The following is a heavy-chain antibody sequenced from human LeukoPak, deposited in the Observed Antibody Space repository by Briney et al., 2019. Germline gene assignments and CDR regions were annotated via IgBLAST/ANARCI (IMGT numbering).Heavy chain of an antibody. CDR3: ARDNIAVAGIPNY. CDR1: GFTFSSYS. CDR2: ISSSSSYI. J-gene: IGHJ4*02. Sequence: GGSLRLSCAASGFTFSSYSMNWVRQTPGKGLEWVSSISSSSSYIYYADSVKGRFTISRDNAKNSLYLQMNSLRAEDTAVYYCARDNIAVAGIPNYWGQGTLVTVSS. D-gene: IGHD6-19*01. V-gene: IGHV3-21*01.